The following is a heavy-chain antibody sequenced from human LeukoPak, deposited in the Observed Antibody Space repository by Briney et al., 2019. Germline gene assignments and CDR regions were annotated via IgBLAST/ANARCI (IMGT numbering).Heavy chain of an antibody. CDR2: IYHSGST. J-gene: IGHJ1*01. V-gene: IGHV4-34*01. CDR1: GGSFSGYY. D-gene: IGHD3-10*01. Sequence: SETLSLTCAVYGGSFSGYYWSWIRQPPGKGLEWIGEIYHSGSTNYNPSLKSRVTISVDKSKNQFSLKLSSVTAADTAVYYCASNPMVRGAPDRKYFQHWGQGTLVTVSS. CDR3: ASNPMVRGAPDRKYFQH.